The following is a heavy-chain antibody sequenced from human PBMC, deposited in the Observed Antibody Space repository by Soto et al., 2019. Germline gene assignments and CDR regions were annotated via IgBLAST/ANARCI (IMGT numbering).Heavy chain of an antibody. CDR2: INPNSGGT. CDR1: GYTFTGYY. D-gene: IGHD1-7*01. V-gene: IGHV1-2*02. CDR3: AGASMTGTTSVWFDP. J-gene: IGHJ5*02. Sequence: ASVKVSCKASGYTFTGYYMHWVRQAPGQGLEWMGWINPNSGGTNYAQKFQGRVTMTRDTSISTAYMELSRLRSDDTAVYYCAGASMTGTTSVWFDPWGQGTLVTVSS.